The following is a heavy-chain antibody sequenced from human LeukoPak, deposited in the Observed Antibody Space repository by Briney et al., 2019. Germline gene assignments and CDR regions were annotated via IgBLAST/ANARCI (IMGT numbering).Heavy chain of an antibody. CDR1: GGSISSHY. J-gene: IGHJ5*02. Sequence: SETLSLTCTVSGGSISSHYWSWIRQPPGKGLEWIGYIYYSGSTNYNPSLKSRVTISVDTSKNQFSLKLSSVTAADTAVYYCARGRRSGALSWFDPWGQGTLVTVSS. CDR2: IYYSGST. CDR3: ARGRRSGALSWFDP. V-gene: IGHV4-59*11. D-gene: IGHD2-15*01.